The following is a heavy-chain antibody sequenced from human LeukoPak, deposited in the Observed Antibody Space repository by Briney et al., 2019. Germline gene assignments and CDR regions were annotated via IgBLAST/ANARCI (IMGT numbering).Heavy chain of an antibody. CDR3: AKPTIVGATGDY. D-gene: IGHD1-26*01. Sequence: GGSLRLSCAASGFTFNSYSMHWVRQAPGKGLEWVAVTSYDGSNKYYADSVKGRFTISRDNSKNTLYLQMNSLRAEDTAVYYCAKPTIVGATGDYWGQGTLVTVSS. CDR1: GFTFNSYS. CDR2: TSYDGSNK. V-gene: IGHV3-30*18. J-gene: IGHJ4*02.